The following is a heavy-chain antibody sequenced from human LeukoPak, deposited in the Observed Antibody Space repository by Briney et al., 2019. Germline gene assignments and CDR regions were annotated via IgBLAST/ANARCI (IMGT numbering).Heavy chain of an antibody. D-gene: IGHD3-22*01. J-gene: IGHJ6*03. CDR1: VYTFCIYC. CDR3: ARELWGQYYYDSSGNYYMDV. Sequence: HGGSLRLSCAPSVYTFCIYCVSCVPEAPREGVECVANIIQERREKQYVHSVRGRFSLSRETAKNTLSLHMNSVRAENTGVCFCARELWGQYYYDSSGNYYMDVCGQGTMVTVSS. V-gene: IGHV3-7*01. CDR2: IIQERREK.